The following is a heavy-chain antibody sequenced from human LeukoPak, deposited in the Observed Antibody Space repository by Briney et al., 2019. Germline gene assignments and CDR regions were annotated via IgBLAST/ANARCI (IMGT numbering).Heavy chain of an antibody. V-gene: IGHV3-53*01. CDR1: GFTVSGNY. D-gene: IGHD3-10*01. CDR2: IYSGGST. CDR3: ARDKMVRGASDY. Sequence: GGSLRLSCAASGFTVSGNYMSWARQAPGKGLEGVSVIYSGGSTYYSDSVKGRFTISRDNSKNTLYLQMNSLRAEDTAVYYCARDKMVRGASDYWGQGTLVTVSS. J-gene: IGHJ4*02.